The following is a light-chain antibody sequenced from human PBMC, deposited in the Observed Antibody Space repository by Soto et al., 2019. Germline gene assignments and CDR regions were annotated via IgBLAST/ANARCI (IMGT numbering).Light chain of an antibody. Sequence: QSALTQPASVSGSPGQSITISCTGTSSDVGGYNYVSWYQQHPGKAPKLMIYDVSNRPSGVSNRFSGSKSGNTASLTISGLQGEDEADYYCSSYTSSRYVFGTGTKLTVL. CDR3: SSYTSSRYV. V-gene: IGLV2-14*01. J-gene: IGLJ1*01. CDR1: SSDVGGYNY. CDR2: DVS.